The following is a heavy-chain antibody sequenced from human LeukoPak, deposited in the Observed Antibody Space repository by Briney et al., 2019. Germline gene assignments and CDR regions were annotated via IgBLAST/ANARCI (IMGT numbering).Heavy chain of an antibody. V-gene: IGHV1-69*13. CDR3: ASSFLYGDYGAQDYYYYYGMDV. CDR1: GGTFSSYA. J-gene: IGHJ6*02. D-gene: IGHD4-17*01. CDR2: IIPIFGTA. Sequence: SVKVSCKATGGTFSSYAISWVRQAPGQGLEWMGGIIPIFGTANYAQKFQGRVTITADESTSTAYMELSSLRSEDTAVYYCASSFLYGDYGAQDYYYYYGMDVWGQGTTVTVSS.